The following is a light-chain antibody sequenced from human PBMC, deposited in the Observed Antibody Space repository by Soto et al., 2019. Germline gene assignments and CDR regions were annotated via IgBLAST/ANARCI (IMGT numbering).Light chain of an antibody. CDR3: QQYYRWPQT. J-gene: IGKJ1*01. CDR2: GAS. CDR1: QSVSSN. V-gene: IGKV3-15*01. Sequence: EIVLTQSPATLSLSPGERATLSCRASQSVSSNLAWYQQKPGQAPRLLIYGASTRATGIPARFSGSGSGTEFTLTISSLQSEDFAVYYCQQYYRWPQTFGQGTKVDI.